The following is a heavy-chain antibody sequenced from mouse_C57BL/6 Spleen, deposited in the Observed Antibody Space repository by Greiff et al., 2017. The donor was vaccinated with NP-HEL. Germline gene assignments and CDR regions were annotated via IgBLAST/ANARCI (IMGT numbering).Heavy chain of an antibody. CDR2: ISYDGSN. V-gene: IGHV3-6*01. CDR1: GYSITSGYY. D-gene: IGHD3-2*02. CDR3: ARDSSGYWFAY. J-gene: IGHJ3*01. Sequence: EVQLQQSGPGLVKPSQSLSLTCSVTGYSITSGYYWNWIRQFPGNKLEWMGYISYDGSNNYNPSLKTRISITRDTSKNQFFLKLNSVTTEDTATYYCARDSSGYWFAYWGQGTLVTVSA.